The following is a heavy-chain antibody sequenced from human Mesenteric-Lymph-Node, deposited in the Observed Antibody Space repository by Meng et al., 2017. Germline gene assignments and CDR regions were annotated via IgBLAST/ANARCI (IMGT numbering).Heavy chain of an antibody. V-gene: IGHV1-18*01. D-gene: IGHD3-22*01. Sequence: ASVKVFCKAFMYTLINYGISWVRQAPGQGLEWMGWLSGYDGKTNYAQKFQDRVTMTTDTSTSTAYMELWSLTSDDTAVYYCVRTPGGNYYDSSGYSFDYWGQGTLVTVSS. CDR3: VRTPGGNYYDSSGYSFDY. CDR2: LSGYDGKT. J-gene: IGHJ4*02. CDR1: MYTLINYG.